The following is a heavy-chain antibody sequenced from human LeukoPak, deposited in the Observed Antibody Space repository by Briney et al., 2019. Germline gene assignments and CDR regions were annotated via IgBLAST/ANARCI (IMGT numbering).Heavy chain of an antibody. J-gene: IGHJ4*02. CDR2: ISGSGGST. CDR1: GFTFSDYY. CDR3: AKAQWLPYYFDY. V-gene: IGHV3-23*01. D-gene: IGHD6-19*01. Sequence: GGSLRLSCAASGFTFSDYYMSWIRQAPGKGLEWVSAISGSGGSTYYADSVKGRFTISRDNSKNTLYLQMNSLRAEDTAVYYCAKAQWLPYYFDYWGQGTLVTVSS.